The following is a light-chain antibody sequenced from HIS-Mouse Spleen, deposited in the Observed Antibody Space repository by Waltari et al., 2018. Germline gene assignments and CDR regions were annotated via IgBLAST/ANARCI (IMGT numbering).Light chain of an antibody. J-gene: IGLJ1*01. CDR1: SSDVGSYNR. CDR3: SSYTSISTV. V-gene: IGLV2-18*02. CDR2: EVS. Sequence: QSALTQPPSVSGSPGQSVTISCTGTSSDVGSYNRVSWYQQPPGTAPKLMIYEVSNRPSGVPDRFSGSKSGNTASLTISGLQAEDEADYYCSSYTSISTVFGTGTKVTVL.